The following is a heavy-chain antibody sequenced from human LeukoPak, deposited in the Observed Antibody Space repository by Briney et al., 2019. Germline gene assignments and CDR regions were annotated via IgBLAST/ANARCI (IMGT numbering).Heavy chain of an antibody. V-gene: IGHV1-2*02. CDR2: INPNSGGT. Sequence: ASAKVSCKASGYTFTGYYMHWVRQAPGQGLEWMGWINPNSGGTNYAQKFQGRVTMTRDTSISTAYMELSRLRSDDTAVYYCASTSRYYYDSSGYYDAFDIWGQGTMVTVSS. CDR1: GYTFTGYY. D-gene: IGHD3-22*01. J-gene: IGHJ3*02. CDR3: ASTSRYYYDSSGYYDAFDI.